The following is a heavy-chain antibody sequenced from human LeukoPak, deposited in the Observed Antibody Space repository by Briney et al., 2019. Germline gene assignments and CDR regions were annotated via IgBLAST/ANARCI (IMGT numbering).Heavy chain of an antibody. D-gene: IGHD3-3*01. CDR2: ISSSSSTI. V-gene: IGHV3-48*01. Sequence: GGSLRLSCAASGFTFSSYSMNWVRQAPGKGLEWVSYISSSSSTIYYADSVKGRFTISRDNAKNSLYLQMNGLRAEDTAVYYCAIGRGTYDFWSGTPDYWGQGTLVTVSS. CDR3: AIGRGTYDFWSGTPDY. CDR1: GFTFSSYS. J-gene: IGHJ4*02.